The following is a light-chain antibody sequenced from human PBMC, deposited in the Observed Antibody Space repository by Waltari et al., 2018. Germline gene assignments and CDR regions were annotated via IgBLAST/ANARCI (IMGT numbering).Light chain of an antibody. Sequence: SVLTQPPPVSVDPGKTARLTCGGDKHRSKSVTWYPQKPGQAPVLVMFYDSDRPAEIPERFSGSNSGNTATLTISWVEAGDEADYHCQVWDDVTDSGVFGGGTKLTVL. J-gene: IGLJ3*02. CDR1: KHRSKS. V-gene: IGLV3-21*04. CDR3: QVWDDVTDSGV. CDR2: YDS.